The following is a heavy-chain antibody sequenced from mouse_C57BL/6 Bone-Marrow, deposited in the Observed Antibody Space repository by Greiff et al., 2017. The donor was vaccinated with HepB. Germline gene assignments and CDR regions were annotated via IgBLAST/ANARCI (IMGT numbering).Heavy chain of an antibody. CDR2: IDPENGDT. Sequence: EVQRVESGAELVRPGASVKLSCTASGFNIKDDYMHWVKQRPEQGLEWIGWIDPENGDTEYASKFQGKATITADTSSNTAYLQLRRLTSEDTAVYYCTCWYFDVWGTGTTVTVSS. J-gene: IGHJ1*03. CDR1: GFNIKDDY. CDR3: TCWYFDV. V-gene: IGHV14-4*01.